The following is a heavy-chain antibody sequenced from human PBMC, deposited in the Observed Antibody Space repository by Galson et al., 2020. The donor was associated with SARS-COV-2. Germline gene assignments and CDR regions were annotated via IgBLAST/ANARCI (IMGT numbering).Heavy chain of an antibody. D-gene: IGHD4-17*01. Sequence: SETLSLTCTVSGASIRSYSWSWIRQSPGKGLEWIGYIYYSASSKYNPSLESRVTIAIDTSENRFSLKLTSVTAADTAVYYCVRQNYGDSYFDYWGQGALITVSS. CDR3: VRQNYGDSYFDY. V-gene: IGHV4-59*08. CDR2: IYYSASS. J-gene: IGHJ4*02. CDR1: GASIRSYS.